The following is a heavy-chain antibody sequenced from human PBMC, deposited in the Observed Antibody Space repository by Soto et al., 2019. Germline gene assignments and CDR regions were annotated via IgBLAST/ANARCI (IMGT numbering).Heavy chain of an antibody. CDR2: ISYDGSNK. D-gene: IGHD2-8*01. V-gene: IGHV3-30*03. J-gene: IGHJ6*02. CDR3: ARGRYFDCTNGVCYPYYYYYYGMDV. Sequence: QVQLVESGGGVVQPGRSLRLSCAASGFTFSSYGMHWVRQAPGKGLEWVAVISYDGSNKYYADSVKGRFTISRDNSKNTLYLQMNSLRAEDTAVYYCARGRYFDCTNGVCYPYYYYYYGMDVWGQGTTVTVSS. CDR1: GFTFSSYG.